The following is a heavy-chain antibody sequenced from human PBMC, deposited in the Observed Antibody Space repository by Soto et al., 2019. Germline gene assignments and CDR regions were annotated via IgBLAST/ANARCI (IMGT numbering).Heavy chain of an antibody. D-gene: IGHD4-17*01. CDR2: ISSSSRYI. J-gene: IGHJ5*02. Sequence: GGSLRLSCAASGFTFSSYSMNWVRQAPGEGLEWVSSISSSSRYIYYADSVKGRFTISRDNAKNSLYLQMNSLRAEDTAVYYCATRYGDYANWFDPWGQGTLVTVSS. V-gene: IGHV3-21*04. CDR1: GFTFSSYS. CDR3: ATRYGDYANWFDP.